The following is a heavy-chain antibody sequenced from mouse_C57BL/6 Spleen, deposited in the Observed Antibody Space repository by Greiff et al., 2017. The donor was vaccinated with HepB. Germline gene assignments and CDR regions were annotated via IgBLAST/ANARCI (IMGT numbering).Heavy chain of an antibody. CDR2: IDPSDSET. Sequence: QVQLQQPGAELVRPGSSVKLSCKASGYTFTSYWMHWVKQRPIQGLEWIGNIDPSDSETHYNQKFKDKATLTVDKSSSTAYMQLSSLTSEDSAVYDCARVKESNYYFDYWGQGTTLTVSS. J-gene: IGHJ2*01. D-gene: IGHD2-5*01. CDR3: ARVKESNYYFDY. V-gene: IGHV1-52*01. CDR1: GYTFTSYW.